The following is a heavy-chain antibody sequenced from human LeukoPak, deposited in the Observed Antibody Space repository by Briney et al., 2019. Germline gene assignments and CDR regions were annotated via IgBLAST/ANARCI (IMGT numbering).Heavy chain of an antibody. CDR1: GHSIRSGSY. V-gene: IGHV4-38-2*01. J-gene: IGHJ4*02. CDR3: ARGRGGSGDRVIFDI. D-gene: IGHD1-26*01. Sequence: SETPSLTCDVSGHSIRSGSYWGWIWQPPGKGLEWIGSIYHSGNTYYNSSLKSRLIISVDTSKNQISLKLSSVAAADTAIYYCARGRGGSGDRVIFDIWGQGTLVTISS. CDR2: IYHSGNT.